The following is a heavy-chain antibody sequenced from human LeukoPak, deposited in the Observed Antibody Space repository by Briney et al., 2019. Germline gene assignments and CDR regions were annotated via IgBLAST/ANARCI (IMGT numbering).Heavy chain of an antibody. CDR3: ATYSSLNRREFQY. CDR1: GFTFNNYW. V-gene: IGHV3-7*01. D-gene: IGHD3-22*01. J-gene: IGHJ1*01. CDR2: IKTDGSEK. Sequence: GGFLRLSCEGSGFTFNNYWMGWVRQAPGKGLQWVANIKTDGSEKYYVDSVKGRFTISRDNAKNSLYLQMNSLRAEDTAVYYCATYSSLNRREFQYWGQGTLLTVSS.